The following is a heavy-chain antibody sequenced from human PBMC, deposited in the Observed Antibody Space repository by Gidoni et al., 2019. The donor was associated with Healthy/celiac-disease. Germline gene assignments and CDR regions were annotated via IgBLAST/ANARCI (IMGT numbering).Heavy chain of an antibody. Sequence: QVPLVQSGAEVKKPGSSVQVSCKASGGTFRSYASSWVRQAPGQGLEWMGGIIPIFGTANYAQKFQGRVTITADESTSTAYMELSSLRSEDTAVYYCARGSGTTEGGAFDIWGQGTMVTVSS. V-gene: IGHV1-69*01. CDR1: GGTFRSYA. J-gene: IGHJ3*02. CDR2: IIPIFGTA. D-gene: IGHD1-1*01. CDR3: ARGSGTTEGGAFDI.